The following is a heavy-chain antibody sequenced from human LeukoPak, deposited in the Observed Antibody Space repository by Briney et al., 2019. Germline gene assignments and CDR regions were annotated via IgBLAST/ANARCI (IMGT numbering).Heavy chain of an antibody. Sequence: SETLSLTCAVYGGSFSGYYWSWIRQPPGKGLEWIGEINDSGSTDYNPSPKSRVTISVDTSKNKFSLKLNSMTAADTAVYYCATLSGSYLYYYYMDVWGKGPTVTVSS. D-gene: IGHD1-26*01. CDR3: ATLSGSYLYYYYMDV. CDR1: GGSFSGYY. J-gene: IGHJ6*03. CDR2: INDSGST. V-gene: IGHV4-34*01.